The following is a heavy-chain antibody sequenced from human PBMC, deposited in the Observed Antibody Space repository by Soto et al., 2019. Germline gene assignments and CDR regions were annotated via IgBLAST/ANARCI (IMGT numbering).Heavy chain of an antibody. D-gene: IGHD2-15*01. CDR3: ARGRVVAANAFDY. CDR1: GFTFSSYA. V-gene: IGHV3-30-3*01. CDR2: ISYDGSNK. J-gene: IGHJ4*02. Sequence: VQLVESGGGLVQPGGSLRLSCAASGFTFSSYAMHWVRQAPGKGLEWVAVISYDGSNKYYADSVKGRFTISRDNSKNTLYLQMNSLRAEDTAVYYCARGRVVAANAFDYWGQGTLVTVSS.